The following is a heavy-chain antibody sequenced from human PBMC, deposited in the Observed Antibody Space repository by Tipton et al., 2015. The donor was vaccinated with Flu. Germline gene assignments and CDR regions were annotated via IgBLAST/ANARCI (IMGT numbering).Heavy chain of an antibody. V-gene: IGHV1-2*06. CDR1: GYTFTGYY. CDR3: ARDWEYSSSGFDS. Sequence: QVQLVQSGAGVKKPGASVKVSCKASGYTFTGYYMHWVRQAPGQGLEWMGRINPNSGGTYYAQKFQGRVTMTRDTSISTAYMELSRLRSDDTAVYYCARDWEYSSSGFDSWGQGTLVTVSS. CDR2: INPNSGGT. J-gene: IGHJ4*02. D-gene: IGHD6-6*01.